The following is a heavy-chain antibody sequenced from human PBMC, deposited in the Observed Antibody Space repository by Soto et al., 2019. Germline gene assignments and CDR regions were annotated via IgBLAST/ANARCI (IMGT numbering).Heavy chain of an antibody. J-gene: IGHJ4*02. CDR3: AKRVAYSSSSAYLDY. CDR1: GFTFSSYG. Sequence: PGGSLRLSCAASGFTFSSYGMNWVRQPPGKGLEWVSSISDTGGNTFYTDSVKGRFTISRDNSKNTLYLQMNNLIADDTAVYYCAKRVAYSSSSAYLDYWGPGNLVTVSS. D-gene: IGHD6-6*01. CDR2: ISDTGGNT. V-gene: IGHV3-23*01.